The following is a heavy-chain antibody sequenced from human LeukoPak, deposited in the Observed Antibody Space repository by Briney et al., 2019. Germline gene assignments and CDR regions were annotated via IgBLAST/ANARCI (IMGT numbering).Heavy chain of an antibody. CDR3: ARFYYDSSGYIVGLDY. CDR2: FDPEDGET. J-gene: IGHJ4*02. D-gene: IGHD3-22*01. V-gene: IGHV1-24*01. CDR1: GYTLTELS. Sequence: ASVKVSCKVSGYTLTELSMHWVRQAPGKGLEWMGGFDPEDGETIYAQKFQGRVTMTEDTSTDTAYMELSSLRSEDTAVYYCARFYYDSSGYIVGLDYWGQGTLVTVSS.